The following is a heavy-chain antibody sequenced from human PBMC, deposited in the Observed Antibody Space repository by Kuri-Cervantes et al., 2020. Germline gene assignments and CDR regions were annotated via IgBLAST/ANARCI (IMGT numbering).Heavy chain of an antibody. CDR3: ARYTRYSSSWSRFNWFDP. CDR2: ISSSGSTI. V-gene: IGHV3-11*01. J-gene: IGHJ5*02. Sequence: GESLKISCAASGFTFSDYYMSWIRQAPGKGLEWVSYISSSGSTIYYAGSVKGRFTISRDNAKNSLYLQMNSLRAEDTAVYYCARYTRYSSSWSRFNWFDPWGQGTLVTVSS. D-gene: IGHD6-13*01. CDR1: GFTFSDYY.